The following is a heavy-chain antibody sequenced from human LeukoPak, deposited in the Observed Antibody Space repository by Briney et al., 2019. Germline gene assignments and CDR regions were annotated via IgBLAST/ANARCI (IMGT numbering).Heavy chain of an antibody. V-gene: IGHV3-23*01. CDR2: NSGSGGST. CDR3: AKSGPYCSSTSCNYFDY. CDR1: RFTFSNFA. J-gene: IGHJ4*02. D-gene: IGHD2-2*01. Sequence: GGSLRLSCAASRFTFSNFAMSWVRQAPGKGLEWVSANSGSGGSTYYAHSVKGRFTISRDNSKNALFLQMNSLRAEDTAVYYCAKSGPYCSSTSCNYFDYWGQGTLVTVSS.